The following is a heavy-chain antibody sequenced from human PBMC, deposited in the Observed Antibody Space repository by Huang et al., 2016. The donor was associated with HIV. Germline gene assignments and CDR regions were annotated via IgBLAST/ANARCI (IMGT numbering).Heavy chain of an antibody. J-gene: IGHJ4*02. V-gene: IGHV2-5*02. CDR2: IYWDDTQ. CDR1: GFSVTSSGVG. Sequence: QITLKESGPMLVTPTETLTLTCTVSGFSVTSSGVGVGWIRQPPGKALEWLSLIYWDDTQRYRPSLRSRLTITSDTAKNQVVLTMTNMDPVDTATYYCAHLPNGNFDFWGQGILVTVSS. D-gene: IGHD2-8*01. CDR3: AHLPNGNFDF.